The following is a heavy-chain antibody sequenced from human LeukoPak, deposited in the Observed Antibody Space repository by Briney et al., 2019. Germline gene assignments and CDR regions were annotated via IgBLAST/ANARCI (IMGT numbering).Heavy chain of an antibody. V-gene: IGHV3-53*05. CDR3: VGGKGADY. J-gene: IGHJ4*02. CDR2: IYSGGST. CDR1: GFTVSYNY. Sequence: GGSLRLSCAASGFTVSYNYMTWVRQAPGKGLEWVSVIYSGGSTYYADSVKGGFTISRDNSKNTLYLQMGRLRAEDMAVYYCVGGKGADYWGQGTLVTVSS. D-gene: IGHD1-1*01.